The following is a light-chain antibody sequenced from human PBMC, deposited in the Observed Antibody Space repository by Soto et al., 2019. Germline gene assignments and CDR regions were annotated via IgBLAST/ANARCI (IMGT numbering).Light chain of an antibody. CDR1: SSSIGAGYD. Sequence: QSVLTQPPSVAGAPGQRVIISCTGSSSSIGAGYDVHWYQQIPGTAPKVLIYGNSNRPSGVPDRFSGSKSGTSASLAITGLLAEDDVDYYCQSYDSSLSAVLFGGGTKLTVL. CDR2: GNS. J-gene: IGLJ2*01. V-gene: IGLV1-40*01. CDR3: QSYDSSLSAVL.